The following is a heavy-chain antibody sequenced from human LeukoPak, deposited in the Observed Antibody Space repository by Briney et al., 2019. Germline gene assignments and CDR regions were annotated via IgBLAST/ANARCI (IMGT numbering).Heavy chain of an antibody. V-gene: IGHV5-51*01. Sequence: PGESLQISCQVSGYLFTHYWIGWARLMPGKGLESMGITYPADSHTTYSPPFQGQVSISADKSISTDYLQWSSLKPSDSAIYYCARQSRDGSKTRGYYFDYWGQGTLVTVSS. CDR1: GYLFTHYW. CDR3: ARQSRDGSKTRGYYFDY. J-gene: IGHJ4*02. CDR2: TYPADSHT. D-gene: IGHD3-10*01.